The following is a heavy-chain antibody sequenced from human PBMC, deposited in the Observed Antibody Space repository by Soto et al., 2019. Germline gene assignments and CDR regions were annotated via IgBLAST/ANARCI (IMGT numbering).Heavy chain of an antibody. D-gene: IGHD6-13*01. J-gene: IGHJ6*02. CDR1: GGTFSSYA. CDR2: IIPIFGTA. V-gene: IGHV1-69*13. CDR3: ARARYSSSWDPSAGYYYYGMDV. Sequence: GASVKVSCKASGGTFSSYAISWVRQAPGQGLEWMGGIIPIFGTANYAQKFQGRVTITADESTSTAYMELSSLRSEDTAVYYCARARYSSSWDPSAGYYYYGMDVWGQGTTVTVSS.